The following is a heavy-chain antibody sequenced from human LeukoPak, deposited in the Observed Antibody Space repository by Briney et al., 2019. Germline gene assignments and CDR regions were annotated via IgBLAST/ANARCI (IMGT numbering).Heavy chain of an antibody. CDR1: GGSISSYY. CDR2: IYTSGST. Sequence: SETLSLTCTVSGGSISSYYWSWIRQPAGKGLEWIGRIYTSGSTNYNPSLKSRVTMSVDTSKNQFSLKLSSVTAADTAVYYCAIGYCSSTSCYKGYWGQGTLVTVSS. J-gene: IGHJ4*02. D-gene: IGHD2-2*02. CDR3: AIGYCSSTSCYKGY. V-gene: IGHV4-4*07.